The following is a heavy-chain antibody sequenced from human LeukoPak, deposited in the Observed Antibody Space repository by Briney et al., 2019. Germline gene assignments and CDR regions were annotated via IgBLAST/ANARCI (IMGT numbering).Heavy chain of an antibody. Sequence: SETLSLTCGVYGGSFSDYYWSWIRQPPGKGLEWIGDINHSGSTYYNPSLKSRVTISVDTSKNQFSLKLSSVTAADTAVYYCARGDSGYDFYYYYGMDVWGQGTTVTVSS. V-gene: IGHV4-34*09. CDR1: GGSFSDYY. CDR3: ARGDSGYDFYYYYGMDV. D-gene: IGHD5-12*01. CDR2: INHSGST. J-gene: IGHJ6*02.